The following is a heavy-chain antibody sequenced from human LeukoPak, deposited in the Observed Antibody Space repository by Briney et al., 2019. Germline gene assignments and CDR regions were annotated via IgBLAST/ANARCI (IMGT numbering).Heavy chain of an antibody. Sequence: GASVKVSCKPSGYMFTGYYLHWVRQAPGQGLEWMGWINPNSGGTIYAQKFQGRVTMTGDTSITTAYMELSSLRSDDTAVYYCAKEGELVRRYNGVNWFDPWGQGTLVTVSS. D-gene: IGHD6-6*01. J-gene: IGHJ5*02. CDR1: GYMFTGYY. CDR2: INPNSGGT. V-gene: IGHV1-2*02. CDR3: AKEGELVRRYNGVNWFDP.